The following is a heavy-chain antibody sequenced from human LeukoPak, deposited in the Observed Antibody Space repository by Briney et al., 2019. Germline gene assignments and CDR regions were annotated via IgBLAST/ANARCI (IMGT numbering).Heavy chain of an antibody. CDR2: IWNDGSDK. J-gene: IGHJ4*02. V-gene: IGHV3-33*06. D-gene: IGHD1-26*01. Sequence: PGRSLRLSCAASGFTFSSYGMHWARQAPGKGLEWMAVIWNDGSDKYYADSVKGRFTISRDNSKNTLYLQMNSLRAEDTAVYYCAKPTRGSGSFLIDFWGQGTLVTVSS. CDR3: AKPTRGSGSFLIDF. CDR1: GFTFSSYG.